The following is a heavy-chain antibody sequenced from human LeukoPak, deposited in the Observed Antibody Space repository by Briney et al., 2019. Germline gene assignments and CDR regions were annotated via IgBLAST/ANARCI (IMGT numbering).Heavy chain of an antibody. D-gene: IGHD5-24*01. CDR2: IGSIISYI. Sequence: GGSLRLSCAASGFTFSKYSMNWVRQAPGKGLEWVSSIGSIISYIYYADSVKGRFTISRDNSKNTLYLQMNSLRAEDTAVYYCARGRNVMATSGYFDYWGQGTLVTVSS. CDR1: GFTFSKYS. J-gene: IGHJ4*02. V-gene: IGHV3-21*01. CDR3: ARGRNVMATSGYFDY.